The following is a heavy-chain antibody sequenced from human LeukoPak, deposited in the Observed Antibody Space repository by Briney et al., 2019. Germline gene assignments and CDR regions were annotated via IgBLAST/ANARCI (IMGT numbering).Heavy chain of an antibody. CDR1: GFNFSSFG. CDR2: ISFIIST. V-gene: IGHV3-23*01. D-gene: IGHD6-19*01. CDR3: AKGTSSLNYDAFDI. Sequence: GGSLRLSCAASGFNFSSFGVNWVRRGPGKGLEWVSGISFIISTWSADSVKGRFTISRDNSKNTVYLQMNSLRDDDTAVYYCAKGTSSLNYDAFDIWGQGTLVTVSS. J-gene: IGHJ3*02.